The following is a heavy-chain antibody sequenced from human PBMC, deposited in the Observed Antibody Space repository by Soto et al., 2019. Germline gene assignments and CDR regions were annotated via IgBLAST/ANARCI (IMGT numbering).Heavy chain of an antibody. D-gene: IGHD3-10*01. J-gene: IGHJ5*02. V-gene: IGHV3-23*01. CDR1: GFTFSSYA. Sequence: EVQLLESGGGLVQPGGSLRLSCAASGFTFSSYAMSWVRQAPGKGLEWVSSVDGSGSTTYYADSVKGRFTISRDNSKNTLDLQMNSLGGEDTAGYYCAKSADASGTQRFDPGGQGTLVTVSS. CDR3: AKSADASGTQRFDP. CDR2: VDGSGSTT.